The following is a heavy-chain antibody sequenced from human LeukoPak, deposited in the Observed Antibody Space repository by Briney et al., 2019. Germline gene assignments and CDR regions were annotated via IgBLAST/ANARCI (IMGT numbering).Heavy chain of an antibody. Sequence: SQTLSLTCTVSGGSISSGSYYWSWIRQPAGTGLEWIGRIYTSGSTNYNPSLKSRVTISVDTSKNQFSLKLSSVTAADTAVYYCARGVEWELVYYFDYWGQGTLVTVSS. CDR1: GGSISSGSYY. J-gene: IGHJ4*02. CDR2: IYTSGST. CDR3: ARGVEWELVYYFDY. V-gene: IGHV4-61*02. D-gene: IGHD1-26*01.